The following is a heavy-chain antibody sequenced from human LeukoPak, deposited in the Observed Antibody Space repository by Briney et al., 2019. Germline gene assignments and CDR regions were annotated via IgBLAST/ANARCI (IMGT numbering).Heavy chain of an antibody. D-gene: IGHD3-9*01. V-gene: IGHV1-18*01. CDR2: ISAYSGNT. Sequence: ASVKVSCKASGYTFTSYGISWVRQAPGQGLEWMGWISAYSGNTNYAQKLQGRVTMTTDTSASTAYMELRSLRSDDTAVYYCARDLRDLRYFDWLFHGYYFDYWGQGTLVTVSS. CDR3: ARDLRDLRYFDWLFHGYYFDY. CDR1: GYTFTSYG. J-gene: IGHJ4*02.